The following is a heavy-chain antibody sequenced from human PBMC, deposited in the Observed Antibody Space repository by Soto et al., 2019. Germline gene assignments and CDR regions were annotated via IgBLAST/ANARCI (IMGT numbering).Heavy chain of an antibody. J-gene: IGHJ6*02. CDR3: ARQRDTIFGVVIAYYGMDV. CDR1: GGSISSSSYY. CDR2: IYYSGST. Sequence: QLQLQESGPGLVKPSETLSLTCTVSGGSISSSSYYWGWIRQPPGKGLEWIGSIYYSGSTYYNPSLKSRVTISVDTSKTQFSLKLSSVTAADTAVYYCARQRDTIFGVVIAYYGMDVWGQGTTVTVSS. D-gene: IGHD3-3*01. V-gene: IGHV4-39*01.